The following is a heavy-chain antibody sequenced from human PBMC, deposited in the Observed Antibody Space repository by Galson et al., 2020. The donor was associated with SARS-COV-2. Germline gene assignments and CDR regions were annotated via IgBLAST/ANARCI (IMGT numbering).Heavy chain of an antibody. Sequence: SETLSLTCTASGGAISSYYWSWIRQPPGKGLEWIGYMYYSGSTNYNPSLKSRVTISIDTSKNQFSLKLSSVTAADTAVYYCATSTTVNSVYYYGLDVWGQGTAVTVSS. J-gene: IGHJ6*02. CDR2: MYYSGST. D-gene: IGHD4-4*01. CDR1: GGAISSYY. V-gene: IGHV4-59*08. CDR3: ATSTTVNSVYYYGLDV.